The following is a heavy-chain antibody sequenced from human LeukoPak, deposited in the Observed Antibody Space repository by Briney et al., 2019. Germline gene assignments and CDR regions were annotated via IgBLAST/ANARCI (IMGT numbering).Heavy chain of an antibody. CDR3: ARGQYYYDCSGYYPRTKPFDY. Sequence: SETLSLTCTVSGGSISSYYWSWIRQPPGKGLEWIGYIYYSGSTNYNPSLKSRVTISVDTSKNQFSLKLSSVTAADTAVYYCARGQYYYDCSGYYPRTKPFDYWGQGTLVTVSS. V-gene: IGHV4-59*12. CDR2: IYYSGST. J-gene: IGHJ4*02. D-gene: IGHD3-22*01. CDR1: GGSISSYY.